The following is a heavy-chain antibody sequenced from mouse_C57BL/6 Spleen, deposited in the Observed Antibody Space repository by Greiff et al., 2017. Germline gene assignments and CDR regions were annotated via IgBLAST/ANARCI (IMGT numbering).Heavy chain of an antibody. Sequence: VQVVESGAELARPGASVKLSCKASGYTFTSYGISWVKQRTGQGLEWIGEIYPRSGNTYYNEKFKGKATLTADKSSSTAYMELRSLTSEDSAVYFCAPVGYFDVWGTGTTVTVSS. V-gene: IGHV1-81*01. J-gene: IGHJ1*03. CDR2: IYPRSGNT. CDR3: APVGYFDV. CDR1: GYTFTSYG. D-gene: IGHD1-1*02.